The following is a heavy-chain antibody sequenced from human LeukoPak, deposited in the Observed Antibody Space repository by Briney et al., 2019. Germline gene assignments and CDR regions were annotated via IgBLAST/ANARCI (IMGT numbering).Heavy chain of an antibody. J-gene: IGHJ5*02. D-gene: IGHD3-10*01. Sequence: GGSLRLSCAASGFTFSSYSMNWVRQAPGKGLEWVSYISSASNTIYYADSVKGRFTISRDNAKNSLYLQMNSLRAEDTAMYYCARDGWFGDYNWFDPWGQGTLVTVSS. CDR3: ARDGWFGDYNWFDP. CDR2: ISSASNTI. V-gene: IGHV3-48*01. CDR1: GFTFSSYS.